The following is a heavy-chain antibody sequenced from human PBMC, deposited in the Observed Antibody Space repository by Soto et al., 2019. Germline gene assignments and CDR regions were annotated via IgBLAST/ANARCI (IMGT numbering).Heavy chain of an antibody. CDR1: GFTFNNAW. J-gene: IGHJ4*02. CDR2: IKSKADGGTT. CDR3: TTAPDFWSGLDY. V-gene: IGHV3-15*01. D-gene: IGHD3-3*01. Sequence: PAGSLRLSCAASGFTFNNAWMSWVRQAPGKGLEWVGRIKSKADGGTTDYAAPVKGRFTISGDDSEDTLYLQMNSLKTEDTAVYYCTTAPDFWSGLDYWGQGTLVTVSS.